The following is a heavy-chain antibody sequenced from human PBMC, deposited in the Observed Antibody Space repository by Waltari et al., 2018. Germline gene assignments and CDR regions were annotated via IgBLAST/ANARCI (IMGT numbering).Heavy chain of an antibody. CDR2: INYDGSQK. CDR1: GFTFSGYW. J-gene: IGHJ4*02. V-gene: IGHV3-7*01. Sequence: DVQLVESGGGLVQPGGYLRLFCGASGFTFSGYWMSWVRQTPGKGLQWVANINYDGSQKYYVDSVKGRFTISRDNAKNSVYLQMNSLRVEDTAVYYCAKSRGFEYWGQGALITVSS. D-gene: IGHD2-2*01. CDR3: AKSRGFEY.